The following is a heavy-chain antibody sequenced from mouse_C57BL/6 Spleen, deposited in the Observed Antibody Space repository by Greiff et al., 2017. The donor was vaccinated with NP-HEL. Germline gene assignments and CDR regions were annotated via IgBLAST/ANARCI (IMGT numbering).Heavy chain of an antibody. CDR1: GYTFTSYW. CDR3: ARRYGDYYAMDY. V-gene: IGHV1-61*01. CDR2: IYPSDSET. D-gene: IGHD1-1*02. J-gene: IGHJ4*01. Sequence: QVQLQQPGAELVRPGSSVKLSCKASGYTFTSYWMDWVKQRPGQGLEWIGNIYPSDSETHYNQKFKDKATLTVDKSSSTAYMQLSSLTSEDSAVYYCARRYGDYYAMDYWGQGTSVTVSS.